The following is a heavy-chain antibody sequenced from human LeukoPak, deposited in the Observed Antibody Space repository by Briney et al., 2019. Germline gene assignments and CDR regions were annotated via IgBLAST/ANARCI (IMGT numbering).Heavy chain of an antibody. CDR3: ARRYYDILTVYYNPPREYYMDV. D-gene: IGHD3-9*01. V-gene: IGHV1-18*01. CDR1: GYTFTIYG. J-gene: IGHJ6*03. Sequence: ASVKVSCTASGYTFTIYGISWVRQAPGQGLEWMGWISAYNGNTNYAQKLQGRVTITTDTSTSTAYMELRSLRSDDTAVYYCARRYYDILTVYYNPPREYYMDVWGKGTTVTISS. CDR2: ISAYNGNT.